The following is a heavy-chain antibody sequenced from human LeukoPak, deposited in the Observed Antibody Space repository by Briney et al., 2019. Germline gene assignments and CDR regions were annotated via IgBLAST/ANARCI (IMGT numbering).Heavy chain of an antibody. V-gene: IGHV3-23*01. J-gene: IGHJ4*02. Sequence: GGSLRLSCAASGFTSSSYAMSWVRQAPGKGLEWVSAISGSGGSTYYADSVKGRFTISRDNSKNTLYLQMNSLRDEDTAVYYCSIKDSSGYWDLDYWGQGTQVTVSS. CDR2: ISGSGGST. D-gene: IGHD3-22*01. CDR3: SIKDSSGYWDLDY. CDR1: GFTSSSYA.